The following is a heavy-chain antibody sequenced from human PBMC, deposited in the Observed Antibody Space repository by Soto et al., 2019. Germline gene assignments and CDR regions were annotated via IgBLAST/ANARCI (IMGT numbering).Heavy chain of an antibody. CDR1: GFTFSSYG. CDR2: IWYDGSNK. Sequence: QVQLVESGGGVVQPGRSLRLSCAASGFTFSSYGMHWVRQAPGKGLEWVAVIWYDGSNKYYEDSVKGRFTISRDNSKNTLYLQMNSLSAEDTAVYYCARDRKLELRLFSMDVWGQGTTVTVSS. D-gene: IGHD1-7*01. J-gene: IGHJ6*02. V-gene: IGHV3-33*01. CDR3: ARDRKLELRLFSMDV.